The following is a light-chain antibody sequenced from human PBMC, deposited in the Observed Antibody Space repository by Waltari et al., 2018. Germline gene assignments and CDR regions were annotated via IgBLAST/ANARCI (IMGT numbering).Light chain of an antibody. V-gene: IGKV3-15*01. Sequence: EIDMTQSPATLSLSPGERATLSCRASESIARNLAWYQQKAGQPPRLLIYDASTRARGVPVRFTGSGSGTEFTLTISSLQSEDFAVYHCHQYNNWPLYTFGQGTRLEIK. CDR2: DAS. CDR1: ESIARN. J-gene: IGKJ2*01. CDR3: HQYNNWPLYT.